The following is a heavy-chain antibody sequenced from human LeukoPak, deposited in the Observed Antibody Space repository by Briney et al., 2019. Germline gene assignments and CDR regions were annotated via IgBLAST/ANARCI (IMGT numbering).Heavy chain of an antibody. CDR1: GGTFSSYA. V-gene: IGHV1-69*05. CDR2: IIPIFGTA. D-gene: IGHD1-1*01. CDR3: ARDATGTPASY. J-gene: IGHJ4*02. Sequence: ASVKVSCKASGGTFSSYAISWVRQAPGQGLEWMGGIIPIFGTANYAHKFQGRVTITTDESTSTAYMDLSSLRSEDTAVYYCARDATGTPASYWGQGTLVTVSS.